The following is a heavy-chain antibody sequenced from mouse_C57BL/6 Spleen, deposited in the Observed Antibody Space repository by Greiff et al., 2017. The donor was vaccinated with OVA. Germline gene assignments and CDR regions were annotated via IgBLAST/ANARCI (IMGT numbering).Heavy chain of an antibody. CDR3: ASDCAFAY. CDR1: GFTFSSYA. Sequence: DVQLEESGGGLVKPGGSLKLSCASSGFTFSSYAMSWVRQTPEQRLEWVATISDGGSYTYYPDNVQGRVTISRDNATNNVYLQMSRLKSEDTAMXYCASDCAFAYWGQGTLVTVSA. J-gene: IGHJ3*01. CDR2: ISDGGSYT. V-gene: IGHV5-4*01.